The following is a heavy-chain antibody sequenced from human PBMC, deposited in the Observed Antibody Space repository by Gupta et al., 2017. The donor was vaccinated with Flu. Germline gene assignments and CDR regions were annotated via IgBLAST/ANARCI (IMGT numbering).Heavy chain of an antibody. J-gene: IGHJ5*02. D-gene: IGHD1-7*01. Sequence: EVQLLESGGGLVQPGGSLRLSCAASGFTFSSDAMSWVRQAPGKGLEWVSAISGRGGSTYYADSVKGRFTITRDNSKNTLYLQMNSLRAEDTAVYYCAKDSGTTQDNWFDPWGQGTLVTVSS. V-gene: IGHV3-23*01. CDR3: AKDSGTTQDNWFDP. CDR2: ISGRGGST. CDR1: GFTFSSDA.